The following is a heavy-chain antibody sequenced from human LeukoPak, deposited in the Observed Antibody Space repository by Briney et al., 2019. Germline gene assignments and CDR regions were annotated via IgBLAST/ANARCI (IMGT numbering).Heavy chain of an antibody. J-gene: IGHJ4*02. CDR3: AKDPRAMAAAVIDY. Sequence: PGGSLRLSCAASGFTFSSYSLNWVRQAPGKGLEWVAVISYDGSNKYYADSVKGRFTISRDNSKNTLYLQMNSLRAEDTAVYYCAKDPRAMAAAVIDYWGQGTLVTVSP. D-gene: IGHD6-13*01. CDR2: ISYDGSNK. V-gene: IGHV3-30*18. CDR1: GFTFSSYS.